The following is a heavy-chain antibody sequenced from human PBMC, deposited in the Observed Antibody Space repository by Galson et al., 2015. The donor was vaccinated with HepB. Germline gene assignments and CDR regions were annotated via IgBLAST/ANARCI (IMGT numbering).Heavy chain of an antibody. Sequence: SLRLSCAASGFTFSIYSMQWVRQAPGKGLEWVAIISYDGSNQYYAKPVKGRFTISRDNSKNTLYLQMNSLRAEDTAVYYCASSSGYEDFDYWGQGTLVTLSS. D-gene: IGHD5-12*01. J-gene: IGHJ4*02. CDR2: ISYDGSNQ. CDR1: GFTFSIYS. CDR3: ASSSGYEDFDY. V-gene: IGHV3-30*04.